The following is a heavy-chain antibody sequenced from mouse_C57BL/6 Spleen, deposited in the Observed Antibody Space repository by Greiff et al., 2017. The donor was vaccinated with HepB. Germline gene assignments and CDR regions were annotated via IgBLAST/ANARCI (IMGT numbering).Heavy chain of an antibody. CDR2: ISDGGSYT. V-gene: IGHV5-4*03. CDR1: GFTFSSYA. CDR3: ARGDYDYDDAMDY. D-gene: IGHD2-4*01. J-gene: IGHJ4*01. Sequence: EVKLMESGGGLVKPGGSLKLSCAASGFTFSSYAMSWVRQTPEKRLEWVATISDGGSYTYYPDNVKGRFTISRDNAKNNLYLQMSHLKSEDTAMYYCARGDYDYDDAMDYWGQGTSVTVSS.